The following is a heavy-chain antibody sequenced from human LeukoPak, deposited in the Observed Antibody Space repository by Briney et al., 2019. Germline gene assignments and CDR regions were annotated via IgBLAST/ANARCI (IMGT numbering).Heavy chain of an antibody. Sequence: GASVKVSCKVSGYTLTKLSMHWVRQAPGKGLEWMGTFDPEDGERLYAQKFQGRLTMTEDTSTDTAYMELSSLRSDDTAVYYCARGSSGWVRGYSGSDYWGQGTLVTVSS. V-gene: IGHV1-24*01. CDR3: ARGSSGWVRGYSGSDY. CDR2: FDPEDGER. D-gene: IGHD6-19*01. CDR1: GYTLTKLS. J-gene: IGHJ4*02.